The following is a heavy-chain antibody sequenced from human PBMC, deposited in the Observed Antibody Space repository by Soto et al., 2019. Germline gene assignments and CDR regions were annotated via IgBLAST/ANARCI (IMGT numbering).Heavy chain of an antibody. V-gene: IGHV1-69*13. CDR2: IIPIFGTA. J-gene: IGHJ6*02. D-gene: IGHD4-17*01. CDR1: GGTFSSYA. Sequence: SVKVSCKASGGTFSSYAISWVRQAPGQGLEWMGGIIPIFGTANYAQKFQGRVTITADESTSTAYMELSSLRSEDTAVYYCARYPRGDYDPLDYYYYGMDVWGQGTTVTVSS. CDR3: ARYPRGDYDPLDYYYYGMDV.